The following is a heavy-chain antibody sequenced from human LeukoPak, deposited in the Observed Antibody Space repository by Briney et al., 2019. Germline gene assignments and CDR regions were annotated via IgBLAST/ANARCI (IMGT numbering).Heavy chain of an antibody. V-gene: IGHV4-59*01. CDR1: GGSISSYY. CDR3: ARGEEYSSSLNYFDY. J-gene: IGHJ4*02. D-gene: IGHD6-6*01. Sequence: SETLSLTCTVSGGSISSYYWSWIRQPPGKGLEWIGYIYYSGSTNYNPSLKSRVTISVDTSKNQFSLKLSSVTAADTAVYYCARGEEYSSSLNYFDYWGQGTLVTVSS. CDR2: IYYSGST.